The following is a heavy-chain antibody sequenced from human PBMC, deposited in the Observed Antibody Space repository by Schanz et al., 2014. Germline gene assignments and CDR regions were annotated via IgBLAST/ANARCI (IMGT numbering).Heavy chain of an antibody. Sequence: QVQLVESGGGVVQPGGSLRLSCAASGFTFSNYGMHWVRQAPGKGLQWVTFIRYDGSNKYYADSVKGRFTISRDNSKNTLYLQMNSLRAEDTAVYYCAKGQLLSYYFDYWGQGTLVTVSS. CDR3: AKGQLLSYYFDY. CDR1: GFTFSNYG. CDR2: IRYDGSNK. V-gene: IGHV3-30*02. J-gene: IGHJ4*02. D-gene: IGHD2-21*01.